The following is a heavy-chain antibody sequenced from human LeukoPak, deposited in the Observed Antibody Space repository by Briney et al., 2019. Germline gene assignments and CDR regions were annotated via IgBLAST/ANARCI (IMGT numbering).Heavy chain of an antibody. CDR2: IYYSVST. Sequence: SETLSLTCTVSGGSISSYYWSWIRQPPGKGLEWIGYIYYSVSTNYNPSLKTRVTISVDTSKNQFWLKLSSVTAAATAVYYCAREDYYDSSFDYWGQGTLVTVSS. V-gene: IGHV4-59*01. CDR1: GGSISSYY. CDR3: AREDYYDSSFDY. D-gene: IGHD3-22*01. J-gene: IGHJ4*02.